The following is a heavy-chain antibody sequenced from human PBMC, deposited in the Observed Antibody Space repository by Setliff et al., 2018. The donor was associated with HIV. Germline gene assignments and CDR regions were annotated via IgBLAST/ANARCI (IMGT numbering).Heavy chain of an antibody. CDR1: GYTFTSYA. V-gene: IGHV1-3*01. J-gene: IGHJ4*02. D-gene: IGHD6-19*01. CDR3: AYSRQKQQWLGAFDY. Sequence: GASVKVSCKASGYTFTSYAMHWVRQAPGQRLEWMGWINAGNGNTKYSQKFQGRVTITRDTSASTAYMELSSLRSEDTAVYYCAYSRQKQQWLGAFDYWGQGTLVTVSS. CDR2: INAGNGNT.